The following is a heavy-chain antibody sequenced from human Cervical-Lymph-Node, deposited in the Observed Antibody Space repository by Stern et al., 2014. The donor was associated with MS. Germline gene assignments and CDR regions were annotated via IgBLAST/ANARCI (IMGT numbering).Heavy chain of an antibody. D-gene: IGHD3-22*01. CDR2: ISSSSRYI. V-gene: IGHV3-21*01. Sequence: VQLVESGGGLVKPGGSLRLSCAASGFTFSSYSMSWVRQAPGKGLEWVSSISSSSRYIYYADSVKGRFTLSRDNAKNSLYLQMNSLRAEDTAVYYCARDSYDSSGYLHAFDIWGQGTMVTVSS. CDR3: ARDSYDSSGYLHAFDI. J-gene: IGHJ3*02. CDR1: GFTFSSYS.